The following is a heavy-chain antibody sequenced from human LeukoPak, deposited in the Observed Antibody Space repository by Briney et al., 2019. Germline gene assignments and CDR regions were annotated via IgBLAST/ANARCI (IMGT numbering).Heavy chain of an antibody. CDR3: ARDLKTTGAKGNNWFDP. Sequence: SETLSLTCTVSGGSISSYYWSWIRQPAGKGPEWIGRIYTSGSTNYNPSLKSRVTMSVGTSKNQFSLKLSSVTAADTAVYYCARDLKTTGAKGNNWFDPWGQGTLVTVSS. J-gene: IGHJ5*02. CDR2: IYTSGST. CDR1: GGSISSYY. V-gene: IGHV4-4*07. D-gene: IGHD1-1*01.